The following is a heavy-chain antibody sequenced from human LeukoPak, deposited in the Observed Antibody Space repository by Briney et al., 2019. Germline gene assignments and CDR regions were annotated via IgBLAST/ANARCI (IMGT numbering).Heavy chain of an antibody. CDR3: ARGGVGRYDY. CDR2: INHSGST. Sequence: PSETLSLTCAIYGGSFSGYYWSWIRQPPGKGLEWIGEINHSGSTNYNPSLKSRVTISVDTSKNQFSLKLSSVTAADTAVYYCARGGVGRYDYWGQGTLVTVSS. V-gene: IGHV4-34*01. CDR1: GGSFSGYY. J-gene: IGHJ4*02. D-gene: IGHD6-19*01.